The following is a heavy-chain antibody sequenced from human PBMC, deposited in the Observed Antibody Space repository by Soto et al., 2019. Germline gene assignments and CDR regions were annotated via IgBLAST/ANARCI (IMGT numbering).Heavy chain of an antibody. CDR1: GFTVSSNY. CDR3: ASLNSGSYYDFWSGYSPYYFDY. D-gene: IGHD3-3*01. Sequence: PVGSLRLSCAASGFTVSSNYMSWVRQAPGKGLEWVSVIYSGGSTYYADSVEGRFTISRDNSKNTLYLQMNSLRAEDTAVYYCASLNSGSYYDFWSGYSPYYFDYWGQGTLVTVSS. J-gene: IGHJ4*02. CDR2: IYSGGST. V-gene: IGHV3-53*01.